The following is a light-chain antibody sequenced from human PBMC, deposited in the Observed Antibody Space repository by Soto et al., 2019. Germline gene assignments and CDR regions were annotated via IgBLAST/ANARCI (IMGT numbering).Light chain of an antibody. J-gene: IGKJ4*01. CDR3: QQYNNRALT. Sequence: EIVMTQSPSTLSVSPGERATLSCRASQSVSSNLAWYQQKPGQAPRLLIYGASTRATGIPARFSGSGSGTEFTLTISSLQSEDFAVYYCQQYNNRALTFGGGTKVDIK. CDR2: GAS. V-gene: IGKV3-15*01. CDR1: QSVSSN.